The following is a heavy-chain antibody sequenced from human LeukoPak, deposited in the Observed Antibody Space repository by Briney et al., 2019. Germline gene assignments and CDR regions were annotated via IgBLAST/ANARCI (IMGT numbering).Heavy chain of an antibody. D-gene: IGHD4-17*01. Sequence: GGSLRLSCAASGFTFSSYWMSWVRQAPGRGLEWVSYISSSGSTIYYADSVKGRFTISRDNAKNSLYLQMNSLRAEDTAVYYCARETLPGGDYIGVSFDYWGQGTLVTVSS. CDR3: ARETLPGGDYIGVSFDY. CDR1: GFTFSSYW. CDR2: ISSSGSTI. V-gene: IGHV3-48*04. J-gene: IGHJ4*02.